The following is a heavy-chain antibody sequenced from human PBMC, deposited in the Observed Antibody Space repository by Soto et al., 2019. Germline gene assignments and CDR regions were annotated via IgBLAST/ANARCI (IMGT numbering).Heavy chain of an antibody. V-gene: IGHV3-23*01. J-gene: IGHJ4*02. D-gene: IGHD1-1*01. Sequence: EVQLLESGGKLVQPGGSLTLSCAASGFTFSTYAMAWVRQAPGKGLEWVSGVSASGLNTDYADPVKGRFYISRDNSKNTVSLHMNSLRAEDTALYYCAKDTPRRTSGYFFAYWGQGTPVTVSS. CDR3: AKDTPRRTSGYFFAY. CDR2: VSASGLNT. CDR1: GFTFSTYA.